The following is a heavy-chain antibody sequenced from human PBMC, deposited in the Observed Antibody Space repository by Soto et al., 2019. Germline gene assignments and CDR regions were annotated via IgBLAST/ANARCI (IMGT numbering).Heavy chain of an antibody. D-gene: IGHD3-9*01. CDR1: GFTFSSYA. CDR3: ARDPNLFPYFDWLPGGNWFDP. Sequence: GGSLRLSCAASGFTFSSYAMSWVRQTPGKGLEWVSAISGSGGSTYYADSVKGRFAISRDNSKNTLYLQMNSLRLEDTAVYYCARDPNLFPYFDWLPGGNWFDPWGQGTLVTVSS. V-gene: IGHV3-23*01. J-gene: IGHJ5*02. CDR2: ISGSGGST.